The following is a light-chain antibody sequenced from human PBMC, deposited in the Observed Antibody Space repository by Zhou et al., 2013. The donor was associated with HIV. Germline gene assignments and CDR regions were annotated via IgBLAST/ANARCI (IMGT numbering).Light chain of an antibody. Sequence: DIQMTQSPSTLSASVGDRVTITCRASQPIGSWLAWYQQKPGKAPKLLIYKASSLEFGVPSRFSGSGSGTDFTLTISSLQPDDFATYYCQQYHSFWTFGQGTKVEIK. CDR1: QPIGSW. V-gene: IGKV1-5*03. CDR2: KAS. CDR3: QQYHSFWT. J-gene: IGKJ1*01.